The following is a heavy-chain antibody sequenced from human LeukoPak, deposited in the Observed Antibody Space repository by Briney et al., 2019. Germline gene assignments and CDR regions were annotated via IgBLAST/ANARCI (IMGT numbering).Heavy chain of an antibody. CDR3: ARCRDGCNFDY. J-gene: IGHJ4*02. CDR2: TYHSGST. V-gene: IGHV4-30-2*01. D-gene: IGHD5-24*01. Sequence: SETLSLTCAVSGGSISSGGYSWSWIRQPPGKGLEWIGYTYHSGSTYYNPSLKSRVTISVDRSKNQFSLKLSSVTAADTAVYYCARCRDGCNFDYWGQGTLVTVSS. CDR1: GGSISSGGYS.